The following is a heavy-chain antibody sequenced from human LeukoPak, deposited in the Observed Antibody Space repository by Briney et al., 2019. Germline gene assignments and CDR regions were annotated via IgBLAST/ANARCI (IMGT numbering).Heavy chain of an antibody. V-gene: IGHV1-2*02. CDR2: INPNSGGT. Sequence: GASVKVSCKASGYTFTGYYMHWVRQAPGQGLEWMGWINPNSGGTNYAQKFQGRVTMTRDTSISTAYMELSRLRSDDTAVYYSARDLVPAAKDPHYYYYYYMDVWGKGTTVTVSS. CDR1: GYTFTGYY. J-gene: IGHJ6*03. CDR3: ARDLVPAAKDPHYYYYYYMDV. D-gene: IGHD2-2*01.